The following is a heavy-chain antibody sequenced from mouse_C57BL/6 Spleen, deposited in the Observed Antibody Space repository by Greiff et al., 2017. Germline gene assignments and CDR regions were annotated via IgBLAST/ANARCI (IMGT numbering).Heavy chain of an antibody. V-gene: IGHV1-80*01. Sequence: QVQLKESGAELVKPGASVKISCKASGYAFSSYWMNWVKQRPGKGLEWIGQIYPGDGDTNYNGKFKGKGTLTADKSSSTAYMQLSSLTSEDSAVYFCARHYSNYPFAYWGQGTLVTVSA. CDR1: GYAFSSYW. CDR2: IYPGDGDT. D-gene: IGHD2-5*01. J-gene: IGHJ3*01. CDR3: ARHYSNYPFAY.